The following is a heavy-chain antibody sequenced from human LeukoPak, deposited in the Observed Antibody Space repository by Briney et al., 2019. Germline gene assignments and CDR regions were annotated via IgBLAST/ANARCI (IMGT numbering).Heavy chain of an antibody. CDR1: EFTFSDYW. CDR3: ARDREVRGVGSFDY. J-gene: IGHJ4*02. D-gene: IGHD3-10*01. V-gene: IGHV3-7*03. CDR2: IKKDGSEE. Sequence: GGSLRLSCAASEFTFSDYWMSWVRQAPGKGPEWVANIKKDGSEEHYVDSVKGRFTVSRDNAKNSLFLQMNSLRVEDTAVYYCARDREVRGVGSFDYWGQGTLVTVSS.